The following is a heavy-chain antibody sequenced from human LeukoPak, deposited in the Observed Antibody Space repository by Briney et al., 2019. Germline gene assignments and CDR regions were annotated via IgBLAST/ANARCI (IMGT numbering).Heavy chain of an antibody. V-gene: IGHV4-39*01. D-gene: IGHD6-19*01. CDR3: AEGGSGWYLNWFDP. CDR1: GGSISSSSYY. CDR2: IYYSGST. J-gene: IGHJ5*02. Sequence: SETLSLTCSVSGGSISSSSYYWGWIRQPPGMGLEWIGSIYYSGSTYYNPSLKSRVTISVDTSKNQFSLKLSSVTAADTAVYYCAEGGSGWYLNWFDPWGQGTLVAVSS.